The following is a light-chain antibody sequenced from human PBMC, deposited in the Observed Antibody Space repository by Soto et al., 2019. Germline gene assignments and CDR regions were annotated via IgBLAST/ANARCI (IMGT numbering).Light chain of an antibody. CDR1: QNVRTF. Sequence: VFTQSTDNLSLSPGGRATLSCRASQNVRTFLDWYQQKPGQAPRLLIYGASNRATGIPARFSGSGSGTDFTLTISSLEPEDFAVYYCQQYNDWPWTFGQGTMV. J-gene: IGKJ1*01. V-gene: IGKV3-11*01. CDR2: GAS. CDR3: QQYNDWPWT.